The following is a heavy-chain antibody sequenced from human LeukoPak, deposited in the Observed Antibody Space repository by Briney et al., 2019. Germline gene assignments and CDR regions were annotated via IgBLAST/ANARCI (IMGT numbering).Heavy chain of an antibody. CDR2: IYYSGST. V-gene: IGHV4-59*01. J-gene: IGHJ6*03. CDR1: GGSISSYY. CDR3: ARTTEAHSWRTRYYHYYMDV. D-gene: IGHD6-13*01. Sequence: PSETLSLTCTVSGGSISSYYWSWIRQPPGKGLEWIGYIYYSGSTNYNPSLKSRGTISVDTSKNQFSLKLSPVTAADTAVYYCARTTEAHSWRTRYYHYYMDVWGKGTTVTVSS.